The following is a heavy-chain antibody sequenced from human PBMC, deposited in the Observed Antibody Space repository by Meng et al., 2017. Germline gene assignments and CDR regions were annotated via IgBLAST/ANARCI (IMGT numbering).Heavy chain of an antibody. Sequence: VHLQQWGAGRLKPSETLPLTCAVYGGSFSGYYWSWIRQPPGKGLEWIGEINHSGSTNYNPSLKSRVTISVDTSKNQFSLKLSSVTAADTAVYYCARGRWRGNRFDPWGQGTLVTVSS. CDR1: GGSFSGYY. CDR2: INHSGST. J-gene: IGHJ5*02. V-gene: IGHV4-34*01. CDR3: ARGRWRGNRFDP. D-gene: IGHD3-10*01.